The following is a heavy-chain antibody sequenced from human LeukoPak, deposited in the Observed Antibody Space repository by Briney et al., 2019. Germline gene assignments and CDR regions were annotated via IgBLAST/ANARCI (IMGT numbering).Heavy chain of an antibody. V-gene: IGHV3-48*02. Sequence: TGGSLRLSCAASGFTFSSYSMNWVRQAPGKGLEWVSYISSSSSTIYYADSVKGRFTISRDNAKNLLYLQMNSLRDEDTAVYYCARDPEDIVVVVAATPVWFDPWGQGTLVTVSS. CDR2: ISSSSSTI. CDR1: GFTFSSYS. D-gene: IGHD2-15*01. J-gene: IGHJ5*02. CDR3: ARDPEDIVVVVAATPVWFDP.